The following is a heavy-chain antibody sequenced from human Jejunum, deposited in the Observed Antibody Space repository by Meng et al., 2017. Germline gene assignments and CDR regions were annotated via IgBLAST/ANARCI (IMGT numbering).Heavy chain of an antibody. CDR3: ARGATGTRPFDY. Sequence: VPVAAPGQGLLTPSGTLSFTCAFFGSSIVTDWWNWVRQPQGKGLEWIGEIWHSGASNYNPSLRSRVTISVDKSKNQLSLELASLTAADTAVYYCARGATGTRPFDYWGQGTLVTVSS. V-gene: IGHV4-4*02. CDR1: GSSIVTDW. D-gene: IGHD5-12*01. CDR2: IWHSGAS. J-gene: IGHJ4*02.